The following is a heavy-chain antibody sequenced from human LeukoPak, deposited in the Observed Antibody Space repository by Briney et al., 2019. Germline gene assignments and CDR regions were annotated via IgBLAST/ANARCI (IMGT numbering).Heavy chain of an antibody. CDR3: ARSYYDILTGYSDGMDV. Sequence: ASVKVSCKASGYTFTSYDINWVRQATGQGLEWMGWMNPNSGNTGYAQKFQGRVTMTRNTSISTAYMELSSLRSEDTAVYYCARSYYDILTGYSDGMDVWGQGTTVIVS. V-gene: IGHV1-8*01. CDR1: GYTFTSYD. J-gene: IGHJ6*02. CDR2: MNPNSGNT. D-gene: IGHD3-9*01.